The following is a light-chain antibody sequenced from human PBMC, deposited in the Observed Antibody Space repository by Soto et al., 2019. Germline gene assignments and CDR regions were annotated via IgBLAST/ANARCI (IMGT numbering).Light chain of an antibody. J-gene: IGKJ4*01. V-gene: IGKV1-9*01. CDR1: QGISSY. CDR3: QQINS. CDR2: AAS. Sequence: DIQLTQSPSFLSASVGDRVTITCRASQGISSYLAWYQQKPGKAPKLLIYAASTLQSGVPSRFSGSGSGTEFPLTISSLQPEDFATYYCQQINSFGGGTKVEIK.